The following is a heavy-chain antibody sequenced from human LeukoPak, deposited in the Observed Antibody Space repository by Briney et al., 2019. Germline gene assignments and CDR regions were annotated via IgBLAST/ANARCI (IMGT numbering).Heavy chain of an antibody. CDR2: IYYSGST. Sequence: SETLSLTCTVSGGSISSYYWSWIRQPPGKGLEWIGYIYYSGSTNYNPSLKSRVTISVDTSKNQFSLKLSTVTAADTAVYYCASNWGYYYYGMDVWGQGTTVTVSS. J-gene: IGHJ6*02. CDR1: GGSISSYY. V-gene: IGHV4-59*01. CDR3: ASNWGYYYYGMDV. D-gene: IGHD7-27*01.